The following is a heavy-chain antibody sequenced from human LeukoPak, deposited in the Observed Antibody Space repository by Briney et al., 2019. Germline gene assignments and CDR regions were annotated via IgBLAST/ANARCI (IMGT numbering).Heavy chain of an antibody. CDR2: IYSGGST. CDR3: ARGNFDWLQISNWFDP. V-gene: IGHV3-53*05. CDR1: GFTVSSNY. Sequence: GGSLRLSCAASGFTVSSNYMSWVRQAPGKGLEWVSVIYSGGSTYYADSVKGRFTISRDNSKNTLYLQMNSLRAEDTAVYYCARGNFDWLQISNWFDPWGQGTLVTVSS. J-gene: IGHJ5*02. D-gene: IGHD3-9*01.